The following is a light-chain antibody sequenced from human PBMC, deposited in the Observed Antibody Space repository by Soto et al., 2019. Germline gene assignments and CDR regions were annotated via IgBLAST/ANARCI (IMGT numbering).Light chain of an antibody. CDR2: GAS. CDR3: QQYGSPGVT. V-gene: IGKV3-20*01. CDR1: QSVSSSY. J-gene: IGKJ3*01. Sequence: EIVLTQSPGTLSLSPGERATLSCRASQSVSSSYLAWYQQKPGQAPRLLIYGASSRATGIPDRFSGSGSGTEFTLTISRLEPEDFAVYYCQQYGSPGVTFGPGTKVDIK.